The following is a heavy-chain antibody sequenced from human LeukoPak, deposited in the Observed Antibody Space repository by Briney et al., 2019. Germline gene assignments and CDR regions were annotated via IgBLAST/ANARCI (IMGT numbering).Heavy chain of an antibody. Sequence: GASVKVSCKASGYTFTSYDINWVRQATGQGLEWMGWMNPNSGNTGYAQKFQGRVTMTRNTSISTAYMELSSLRSEDTAVYYCARDLVGLGSRSSSSGRLYYYYYMDVWGKGTTVTVSS. CDR2: MNPNSGNT. V-gene: IGHV1-8*01. J-gene: IGHJ6*03. CDR1: GYTFTSYD. D-gene: IGHD6-6*01. CDR3: ARDLVGLGSRSSSSGRLYYYYYMDV.